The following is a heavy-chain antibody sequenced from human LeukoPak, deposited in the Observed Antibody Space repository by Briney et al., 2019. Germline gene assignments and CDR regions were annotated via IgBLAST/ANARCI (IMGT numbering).Heavy chain of an antibody. CDR1: GGTFSSYA. D-gene: IGHD6-19*01. V-gene: IGHV1-69*05. CDR3: ANRDDSSGDYYYFDV. Sequence: SVKVSCKASGGTFSSYAISWVRQAPGQGLEWMGAIIRIGGTAYYAQKVKGRVTITTDKSTSTAYMEMSSLRAEDTAVYYCANRDDSSGDYYYFDVWGKGTTVTVSS. J-gene: IGHJ6*03. CDR2: IIRIGGTA.